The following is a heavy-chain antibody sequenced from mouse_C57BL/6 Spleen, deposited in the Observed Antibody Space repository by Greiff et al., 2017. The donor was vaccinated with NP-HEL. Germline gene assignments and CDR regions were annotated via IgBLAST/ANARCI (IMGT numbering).Heavy chain of an antibody. D-gene: IGHD1-1*01. CDR3: ARRGYYGSSYNYAMDY. V-gene: IGHV1-76*01. J-gene: IGHJ4*01. CDR2: IYPGSGNT. Sequence: VQGVESGAELVRPGASVKLSCKASGYTFTDYYINWVKQRPGQGLEWIARIYPGSGNTYYNEKFKGKATLTAEKSSSTAYMQLSSLTSEDSAVYFCARRGYYGSSYNYAMDYWGQGTSVTVSS. CDR1: GYTFTDYY.